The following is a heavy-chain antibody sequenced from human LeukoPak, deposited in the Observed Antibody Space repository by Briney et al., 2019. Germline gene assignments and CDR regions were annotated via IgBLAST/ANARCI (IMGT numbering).Heavy chain of an antibody. V-gene: IGHV3-23*01. D-gene: IGHD3-9*01. Sequence: PGGSLRLSCEASGFTFNTYSMNWARQAPGKGLEWVSAISGSGGSTYYADSVKGRFTISRDNSKNTLYLQMNSLRAEDTAVYYCANRYFDWTYAFDIWGQGTRVTVSS. CDR1: GFTFNTYS. CDR3: ANRYFDWTYAFDI. CDR2: ISGSGGST. J-gene: IGHJ3*02.